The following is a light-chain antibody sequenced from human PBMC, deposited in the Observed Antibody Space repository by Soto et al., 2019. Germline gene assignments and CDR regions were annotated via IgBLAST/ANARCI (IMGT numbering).Light chain of an antibody. CDR1: QSISSY. CDR2: AAS. CDR3: QQSYSTPPT. J-gene: IGKJ2*01. Sequence: DIQMTQSTSSLSASVGDRVTITCRASQSISSYLNWYQQKPGKAPKLLIYAASSLQSGVPSRFSGSGSGTEFTLTISSLQPGDFAPYYCQQSYSTPPTFGQGTKLEIK. V-gene: IGKV1-39*01.